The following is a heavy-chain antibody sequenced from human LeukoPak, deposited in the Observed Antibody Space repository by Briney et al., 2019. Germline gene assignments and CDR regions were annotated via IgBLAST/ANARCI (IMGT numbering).Heavy chain of an antibody. CDR2: ISWNSGNM. CDR1: GFTFDDYA. Sequence: GGSLRLSCAASGFTFDDYAMHWVRQAPGKGLEWVSGISWNSGNMGYADSVKGRFTISRDNAKNSLYLQMNSLRAEDTAVYYCARDQWLQSYYYMDVWGKGTTVTISS. J-gene: IGHJ6*03. D-gene: IGHD5-24*01. CDR3: ARDQWLQSYYYMDV. V-gene: IGHV3-9*01.